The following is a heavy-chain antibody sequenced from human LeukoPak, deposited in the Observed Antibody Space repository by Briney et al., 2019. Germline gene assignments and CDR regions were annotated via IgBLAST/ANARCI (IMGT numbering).Heavy chain of an antibody. V-gene: IGHV4-59*01. D-gene: IGHD2-15*01. J-gene: IGHJ6*03. CDR3: ARGRCSGGSCSNYYYYYMDV. CDR2: IYYSGST. Sequence: PSETLSLTCTVSGGSISSYYWSWIRQPPGKGLEWIGYIYYSGSTNYNPSLKSRVTISVDTSKNQFSLKLSSVTAADTAVYYCARGRCSGGSCSNYYYYYMDVWGIGTTVTVSS. CDR1: GGSISSYY.